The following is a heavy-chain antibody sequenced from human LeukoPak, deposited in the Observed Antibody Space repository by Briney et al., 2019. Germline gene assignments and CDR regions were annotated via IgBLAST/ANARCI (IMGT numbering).Heavy chain of an antibody. V-gene: IGHV3-30-3*02. CDR2: ISYDGSNK. CDR3: AKSQDLRD. J-gene: IGHJ4*02. CDR1: GFTFSSYA. Sequence: GGSLRLSCAASGFTFSSYAMHWVRQAPGKGLEWVAVISYDGSNKYYADSVKGRFTISRDNSKNTLYLQMNSLRPEDSAVYYCAKSQDLRDWGQGTLVSVSS.